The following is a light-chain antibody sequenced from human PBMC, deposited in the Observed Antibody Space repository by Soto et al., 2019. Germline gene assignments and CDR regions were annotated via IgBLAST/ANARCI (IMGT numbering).Light chain of an antibody. CDR1: QSVSSD. Sequence: EIVLTQSPATLSVSPGERATLSCRASQSVSSDLAWYHQRSGQAPRLLIFDASIRVPTTPARFSGSVSGTEFTLTISSLESEDFAVYFCQQYGDRPRTFGQGTKVDIK. J-gene: IGKJ1*01. CDR2: DAS. CDR3: QQYGDRPRT. V-gene: IGKV3-15*01.